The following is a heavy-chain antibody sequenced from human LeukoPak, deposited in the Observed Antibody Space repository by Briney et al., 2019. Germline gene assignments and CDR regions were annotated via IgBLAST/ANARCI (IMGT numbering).Heavy chain of an antibody. D-gene: IGHD3-22*01. CDR2: MNPSGST. CDR3: ARGRHDITMIVVVMTSVSYYLDV. V-gene: IGHV4-34*01. Sequence: KPSETLSLTCAVYGGSFSGYHWTWIRQSPGKGLEWIGDMNPSGSTYYNPSLKSRLTISVDTSKNQFSLKLRSVTAADTAVYYCARGRHDITMIVVVMTSVSYYLDVWGKGTTVTVS. CDR1: GGSFSGYH. J-gene: IGHJ6*03.